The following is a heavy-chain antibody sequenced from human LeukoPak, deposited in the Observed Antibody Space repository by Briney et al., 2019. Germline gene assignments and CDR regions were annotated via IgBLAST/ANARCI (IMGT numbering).Heavy chain of an antibody. V-gene: IGHV1-2*02. D-gene: IGHD5-24*01. J-gene: IGHJ4*02. CDR2: TNPNTGGT. CDR1: GYSFIGYH. Sequence: ASVKVSCKTSGYSFIGYHMHWVRQAPRQGLEWMGWTNPNTGGTKYAQKFQGRVTMTRDTSISTGYMELSSLRSDDTAVYFCASVEMATIGFEHWGQGTLVTVSS. CDR3: ASVEMATIGFEH.